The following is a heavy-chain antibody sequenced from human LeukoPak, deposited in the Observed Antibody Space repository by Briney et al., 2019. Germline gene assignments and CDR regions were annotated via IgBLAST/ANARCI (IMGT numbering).Heavy chain of an antibody. V-gene: IGHV3-64*01. CDR1: GFTFSSYA. D-gene: IGHD1-1*01. CDR3: ARPARVQLERHEYYYYYMDV. Sequence: GGSLRLSCAASGFTFSSYAMHWVRQAPGKGLEYVSAISSNGGSTYYANSVKGRFTISRDNSKNTLYLQMGSLRAEDMAVYYCARPARVQLERHEYYYYYMDVWGKGTTVTVSS. CDR2: ISSNGGST. J-gene: IGHJ6*03.